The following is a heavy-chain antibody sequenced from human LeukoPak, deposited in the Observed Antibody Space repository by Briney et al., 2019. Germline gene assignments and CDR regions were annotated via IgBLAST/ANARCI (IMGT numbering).Heavy chain of an antibody. D-gene: IGHD3-22*01. CDR2: ININGGST. CDR3: VFHYDSNGYYYPDLFDI. CDR1: GFTFSTYA. Sequence: GGPLRLSCSASGFTFSTYAMHWVRLAPGKGLEYVSAININGGSTNYADSVKGRFIISRDNSKNTLYLQMRSLRAEDTAVYYCVFHYDSNGYYYPDLFDIWGQGTMVTVRS. J-gene: IGHJ3*02. V-gene: IGHV3-64D*09.